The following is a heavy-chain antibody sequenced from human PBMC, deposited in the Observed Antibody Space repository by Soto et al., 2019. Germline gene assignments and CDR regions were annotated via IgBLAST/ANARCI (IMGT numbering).Heavy chain of an antibody. CDR1: GDSISTTNW. V-gene: IGHV4-4*02. CDR3: ASRIGYSSGWYFDY. J-gene: IGHJ4*02. CDR2: IHHSGNT. D-gene: IGHD6-19*01. Sequence: PSETLSLTCAVSGDSISTTNWWTWVRQPPGKGLEWIGEIHHSGNTNSNPSLKSRVIISVDTSKNQFSLKLSSVTAADTAVYYCASRIGYSSGWYFDYWGQGTLVTV.